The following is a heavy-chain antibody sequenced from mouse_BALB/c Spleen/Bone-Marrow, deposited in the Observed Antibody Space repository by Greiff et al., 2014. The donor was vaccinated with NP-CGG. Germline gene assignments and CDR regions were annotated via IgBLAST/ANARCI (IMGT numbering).Heavy chain of an antibody. CDR2: ISNLAYSI. Sequence: VQLQQSGGGLVQPGGSRKLSCAASGFTFSDYGMAWVRQAPGKGPEWVAFISNLAYSIYYADTVTGRFTISRENAKNTLYLEMSSLRSEDTAMYYCARDYYGSSYWYFDVWGAGTTVTVSS. D-gene: IGHD1-1*01. CDR1: GFTFSDYG. CDR3: ARDYYGSSYWYFDV. V-gene: IGHV5-15*02. J-gene: IGHJ1*01.